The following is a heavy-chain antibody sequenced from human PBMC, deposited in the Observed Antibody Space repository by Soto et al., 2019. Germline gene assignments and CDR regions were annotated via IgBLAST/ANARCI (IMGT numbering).Heavy chain of an antibody. D-gene: IGHD3-9*01. CDR1: GGTFSSYT. J-gene: IGHJ6*02. Sequence: QVQLVQSGAEVKKPGSSVKVSCKASGGTFSSYTISWVRQAPGQGLEWMGRIIPILGIANYAQKFQGRVTITADQATNTAYMELSSLRSEDAAVYYCARGYYDLLTGYAGVDVWGRGTTVTVSS. V-gene: IGHV1-69*02. CDR3: ARGYYDLLTGYAGVDV. CDR2: IIPILGIA.